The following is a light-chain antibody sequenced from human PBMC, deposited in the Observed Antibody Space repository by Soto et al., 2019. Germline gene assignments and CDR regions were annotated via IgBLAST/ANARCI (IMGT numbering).Light chain of an antibody. V-gene: IGLV4-60*02. CDR1: SGHSSYI. J-gene: IGLJ3*02. Sequence: QSVLTKSSSASASLGSSVKLTCTLRSGHSSYIIAWHQQQAGKAPRYLMKVEGSGSYNKGSGVPDRFSGSSSGADRYLTISNLQFEDEADYYCETWDSNTRVFGGGTKLTVL. CDR3: ETWDSNTRV. CDR2: VEGSGSY.